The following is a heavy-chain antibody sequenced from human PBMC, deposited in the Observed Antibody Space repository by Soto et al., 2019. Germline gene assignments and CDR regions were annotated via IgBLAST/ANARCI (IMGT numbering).Heavy chain of an antibody. D-gene: IGHD3-10*01. CDR3: ARVGPHRVITMVRGAPINWFDP. V-gene: IGHV4-34*01. J-gene: IGHJ5*02. CDR2: INHSGST. CDR1: GGSFSGYY. Sequence: SETLSLTCAVYGGSFSGYYWSWIRQPPGKGLEWIGEINHSGSTNYNPSLKSRVTISVDTSKNQFSLKLSSATAADTAVYYCARVGPHRVITMVRGAPINWFDPWGQGTLDTVSS.